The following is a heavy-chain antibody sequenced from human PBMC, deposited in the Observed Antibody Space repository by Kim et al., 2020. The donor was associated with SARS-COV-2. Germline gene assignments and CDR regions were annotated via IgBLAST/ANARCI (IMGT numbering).Heavy chain of an antibody. J-gene: IGHJ4*02. CDR3: ARDRGGYCGGDCYSYYFDY. CDR2: ISYDGSNK. V-gene: IGHV3-30-3*01. CDR1: GFTFSSYA. D-gene: IGHD2-21*02. Sequence: GGSLRLSCAASGFTFSSYAMHWVRQAPGKGLEWVAVISYDGSNKYYADSVKGRFTISRDNSKNTLYLQMNSLRAEDTAVYYCARDRGGYCGGDCYSYYFDYWGQGTLVTVSS.